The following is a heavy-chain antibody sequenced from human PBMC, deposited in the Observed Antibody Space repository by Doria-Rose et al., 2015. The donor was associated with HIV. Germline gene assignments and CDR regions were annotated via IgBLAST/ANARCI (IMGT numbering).Heavy chain of an antibody. D-gene: IGHD6-13*01. CDR2: MFSDDER. Sequence: QITLKESGPVLVKPTETLTLTCTVSGVSLSSPGMGVSWIRQPPGKALEWLANMFSDDERSYKISMKSRLSITKRTYISQLVLIVTDKHPEDTATYYCARIKSSRWYCKYYFVCWCRGTLVVLST. V-gene: IGHV2-26*01. CDR3: ARIKSSRWYCKYYFVC. J-gene: IGHJ4*02. CDR1: GVSLSSPGMG.